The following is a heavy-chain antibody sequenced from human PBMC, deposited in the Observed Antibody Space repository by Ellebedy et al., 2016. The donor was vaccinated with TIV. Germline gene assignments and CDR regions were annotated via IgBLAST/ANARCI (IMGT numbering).Heavy chain of an antibody. CDR2: ISWNSGVI. V-gene: IGHV3-9*01. D-gene: IGHD4-17*01. J-gene: IGHJ4*02. Sequence: PGGSLRLSCEASGFTFDDYAMHWVRQAPGKGLEWVSGISWNSGVIEYADSVKGRFTISRDNSKNTLYLQMNSLRAEDTAVYYCAKVSVTFDYWGQGTLVTVSS. CDR3: AKVSVTFDY. CDR1: GFTFDDYA.